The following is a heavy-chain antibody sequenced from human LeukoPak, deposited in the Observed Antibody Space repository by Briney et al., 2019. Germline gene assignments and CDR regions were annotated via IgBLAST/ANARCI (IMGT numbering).Heavy chain of an antibody. CDR1: GGSINSYY. D-gene: IGHD6-13*01. CDR3: ARHSSSWIDY. J-gene: IGHJ4*02. CDR2: IYYSGST. V-gene: IGHV4-59*01. Sequence: PSETLSLTCTVSGGSINSYYWSWIRQPPGKGLEWIGYIYYSGSTNYNPSLKSRVTISVDTSKNQFSLKLSSVTAADTAVYYCARHSSSWIDYWGQGTLVTVSS.